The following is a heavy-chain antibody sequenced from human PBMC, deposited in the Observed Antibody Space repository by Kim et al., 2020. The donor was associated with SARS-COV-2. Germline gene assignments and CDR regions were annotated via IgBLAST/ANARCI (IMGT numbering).Heavy chain of an antibody. V-gene: IGHV1-2*02. CDR3: ASAVAKYGDYAVDAFDI. D-gene: IGHD4-17*01. J-gene: IGHJ3*02. Sequence: ASVKVSCKASGYTFTGYYMHWVRQAPGQGLEWMGWINPNSGGTNYAQKFQGRVTMTRDTSISTAYMELSRLRSDDTAVYYCASAVAKYGDYAVDAFDIWGQGTMGTVSS. CDR2: INPNSGGT. CDR1: GYTFTGYY.